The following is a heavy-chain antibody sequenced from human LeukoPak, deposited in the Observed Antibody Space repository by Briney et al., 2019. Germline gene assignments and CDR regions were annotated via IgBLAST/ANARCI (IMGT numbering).Heavy chain of an antibody. Sequence: GSLRLSCEASGFTFSSFEMNWVRQAPGKGLEWISYISGSGTNIFYADSVKGRFTTSRDNAKNSLYLQMDSLRAEDTAVYYCARDSSGWYGRIDYWGQGTLVTVSS. J-gene: IGHJ4*02. CDR1: GFTFSSFE. D-gene: IGHD6-19*01. CDR3: ARDSSGWYGRIDY. V-gene: IGHV3-48*03. CDR2: ISGSGTNI.